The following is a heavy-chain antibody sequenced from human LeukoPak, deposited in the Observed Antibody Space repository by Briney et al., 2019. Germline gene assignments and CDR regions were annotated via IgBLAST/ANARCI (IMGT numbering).Heavy chain of an antibody. D-gene: IGHD3-16*01. Sequence: GGSLRLSCAASGFTFSSYSMNWVRPAPGKGLEWVSSISSSSSYIYYADSVKGRFTISRDNAKNSLYLQMNSLRAEDTAVYYCASLRGEADYWGQGTLVTVSS. CDR3: ASLRGEADY. J-gene: IGHJ4*02. CDR2: ISSSSSYI. CDR1: GFTFSSYS. V-gene: IGHV3-21*01.